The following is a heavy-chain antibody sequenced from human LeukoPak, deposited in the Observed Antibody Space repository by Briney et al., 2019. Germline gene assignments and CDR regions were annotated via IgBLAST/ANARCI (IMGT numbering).Heavy chain of an antibody. CDR1: GFTFDDYA. D-gene: IGHD3-10*01. V-gene: IGHV3-9*01. CDR3: AKGAVARVFLYFSYGMDV. J-gene: IGHJ6*02. Sequence: PGRSLRLSCAASGFTFDDYAMHWVRQAPGKGLEWVSGISWNGANIGYAASVKGRFTISRDNAKNSLYLQMDSLRAEDTALYYCAKGAVARVFLYFSYGMDVWGQGTTVTVSS. CDR2: ISWNGANI.